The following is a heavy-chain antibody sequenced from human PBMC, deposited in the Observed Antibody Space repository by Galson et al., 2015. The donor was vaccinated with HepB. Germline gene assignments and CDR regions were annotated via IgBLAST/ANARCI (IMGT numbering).Heavy chain of an antibody. D-gene: IGHD4-17*01. CDR1: GFTFSSYG. CDR3: AKDRGTTSRRYYYYYMDV. Sequence: SLRLSCAASGFTFSSYGMHWVRQAPGKGLEWVAVISYDGSNKYYADSVKGRFTISRDNSKNTLYLQMNSLRAEDTAVYYCAKDRGTTSRRYYYYYMDVWGKGTTVTVSS. V-gene: IGHV3-30*18. CDR2: ISYDGSNK. J-gene: IGHJ6*03.